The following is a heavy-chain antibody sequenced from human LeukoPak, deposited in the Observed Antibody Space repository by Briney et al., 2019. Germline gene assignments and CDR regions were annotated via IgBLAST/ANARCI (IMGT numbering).Heavy chain of an antibody. CDR2: ISYDGSNK. J-gene: IGHJ4*02. V-gene: IGHV3-30*04. D-gene: IGHD3-16*02. CDR1: GFTFSSYA. CDR3: ARDHIRLGELSLFDY. Sequence: GGSLRLSCAASGFTFSSYAMHWVRQAPGKGLEWVAVISYDGSNKYYADSVKGRFTISRDNSKNTLYLQMNSLRAEDTAVYYCARDHIRLGELSLFDYWGQGALVTVSS.